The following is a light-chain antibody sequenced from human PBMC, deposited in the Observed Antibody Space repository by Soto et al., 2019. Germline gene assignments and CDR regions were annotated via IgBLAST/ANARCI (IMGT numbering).Light chain of an antibody. CDR2: DAS. V-gene: IGKV1-33*01. J-gene: IGKJ4*01. CDR1: QDISNY. CDR3: QQYEGLPLT. Sequence: DIQMTQSPSSLSASVGDRVTITCQASQDISNYLNWYQQKPGKAPKLLIFDASNMETGVPSRFSGSGSGTHFTLTIHSLQAEDIATYYCQQYEGLPLTFGGGTKIEI.